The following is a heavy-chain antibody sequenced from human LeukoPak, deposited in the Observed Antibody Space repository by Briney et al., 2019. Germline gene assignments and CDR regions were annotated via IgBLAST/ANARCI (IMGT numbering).Heavy chain of an antibody. V-gene: IGHV4-59*01. D-gene: IGHD3-22*01. CDR3: ARDPPYSDSSGYYYDY. CDR1: GGSLSTYY. J-gene: IGHJ4*02. CDR2: IRSSGDT. Sequence: SETLSLTCTVSGGSLSTYYWTWIRQPPGKGLEWIAYIRSSGDTIYSPSLGSRVTISIDTSKNQFSLTLNSVTAADTAVYYCARDPPYSDSSGYYYDYWGQGTLVTVSS.